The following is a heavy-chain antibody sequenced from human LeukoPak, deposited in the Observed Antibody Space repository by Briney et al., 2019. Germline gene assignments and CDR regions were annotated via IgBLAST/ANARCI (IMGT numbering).Heavy chain of an antibody. Sequence: PGGSLRLSCAASGFTFSSYAMNWVRHAPGKGLEWVSSITSISSYIYYADSVKGRFTISRDNAKNALYLQMNSLRAEDTAVYYCASRSSRWTIDNWGQGNLVTVSS. V-gene: IGHV3-21*01. CDR3: ASRSSRWTIDN. CDR1: GFTFSSYA. J-gene: IGHJ4*02. CDR2: ITSISSYI. D-gene: IGHD6-19*01.